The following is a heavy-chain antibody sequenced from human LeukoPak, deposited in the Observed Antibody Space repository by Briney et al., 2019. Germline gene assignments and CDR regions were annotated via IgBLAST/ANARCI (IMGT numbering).Heavy chain of an antibody. V-gene: IGHV4-59*08. D-gene: IGHD5-12*01. CDR3: ARRRGRGYDLPSKYYFDY. J-gene: IGHJ4*02. Sequence: SETLSLTCTVSGGSIRSYYWSWIRQPPGKGLEWIGYIYYSGSTNYNPSLKSRVTISVDTSRNQFSLKLSSVTAADTAVYYCARRRGRGYDLPSKYYFDYWGQGTLVTVSS. CDR2: IYYSGST. CDR1: GGSIRSYY.